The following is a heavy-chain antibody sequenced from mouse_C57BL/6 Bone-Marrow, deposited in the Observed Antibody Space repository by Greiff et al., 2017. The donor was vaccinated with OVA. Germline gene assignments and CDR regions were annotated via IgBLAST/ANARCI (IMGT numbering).Heavy chain of an antibody. CDR3: ARVTGY. CDR1: GFTFSSYA. D-gene: IGHD4-1*01. Sequence: EVQLVESGGGLVKPGGSLKLSCAASGFTFSSYAMSWVRQTPEKRLEWVATISDGGSYTYYPDNVKGRFTISRDNAKNNLYLQMSHLKSEDTAMYYCARVTGYWGQGTTLTVSS. CDR2: ISDGGSYT. J-gene: IGHJ2*01. V-gene: IGHV5-4*01.